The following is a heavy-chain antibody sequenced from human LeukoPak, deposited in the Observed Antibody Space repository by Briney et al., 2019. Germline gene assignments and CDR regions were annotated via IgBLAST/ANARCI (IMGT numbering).Heavy chain of an antibody. D-gene: IGHD2-21*02. V-gene: IGHV3-30*18. CDR3: AKDYCGGDCYFDY. CDR1: GFTFSSYG. CDR2: ISYDGSNK. J-gene: IGHJ4*02. Sequence: PGGSLRLSCAASGFTFSSYGMHLVRQAPGKGLEWVAVISYDGSNKFYADSVKGRFTISRDTSKNTLYLQMNSLRAEDTALYYCAKDYCGGDCYFDYWGQGTLVTVSS.